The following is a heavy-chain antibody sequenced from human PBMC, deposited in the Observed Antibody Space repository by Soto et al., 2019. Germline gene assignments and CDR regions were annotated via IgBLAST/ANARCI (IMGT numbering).Heavy chain of an antibody. CDR3: ARDSGRQSGGIDY. CDR1: GGTFSSYS. V-gene: IGHV1-69*01. Sequence: QVQLVQSGAVVKKPGSSVKVSCKASGGTFSSYSINWLRQAPGQGLEWMGEILPLFGTANYAQKFQGRVTMTAYEATITAYMELSRLGSEDTAVYYCARDSGRQSGGIDYRGPGNLASVSS. J-gene: IGHJ4*02. CDR2: ILPLFGTA. D-gene: IGHD2-15*01.